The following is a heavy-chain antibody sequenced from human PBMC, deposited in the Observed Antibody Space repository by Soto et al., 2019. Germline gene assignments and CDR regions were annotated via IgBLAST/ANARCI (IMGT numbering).Heavy chain of an antibody. J-gene: IGHJ4*02. CDR2: IYRTGST. Sequence: PSETLSLTCAVSGGSFTSNNWWTWVRQPPGQGLEWIGEIYRTGSTNYNPSLKSRVTITLDKSENQFSLKVTSLTAADTAVYYCASRDPGTSVDYWGQGTLVTVSS. CDR1: GGSFTSNNW. CDR3: ASRDPGTSVDY. V-gene: IGHV4-4*02. D-gene: IGHD1-7*01.